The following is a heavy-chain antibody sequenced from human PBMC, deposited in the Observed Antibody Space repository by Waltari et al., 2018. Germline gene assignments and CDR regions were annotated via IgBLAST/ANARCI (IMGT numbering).Heavy chain of an antibody. D-gene: IGHD6-13*01. CDR3: ARVNSPAAAARSKPEYYGMDV. Sequence: QVQLVQSGAEVKKPGSSVKVSCKASGGTFSRYAISWVRQAPGQGLEWMGRIIPILGIANYAQKFQGRVTITADKSTSTAYMELSSLRSEDTAVYYCARVNSPAAAARSKPEYYGMDVWGQGTTVTVSS. CDR2: IIPILGIA. J-gene: IGHJ6*02. CDR1: GGTFSRYA. V-gene: IGHV1-69*04.